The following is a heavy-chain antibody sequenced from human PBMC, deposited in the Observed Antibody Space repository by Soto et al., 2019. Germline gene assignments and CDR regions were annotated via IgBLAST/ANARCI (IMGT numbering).Heavy chain of an antibody. CDR1: GGSISSSSYY. V-gene: IGHV4-39*01. Sequence: KSSETLSLTCTVSGGSISSSSYYWGWIRQPPGKGLEWIGSIYYSGSTYYNPSLKSRVTISVDTSKNQFSLKLSSVTAADTAVYYCARPTLSYSYGPGYYFDYWGQGTLVTVSS. CDR2: IYYSGST. CDR3: ARPTLSYSYGPGYYFDY. D-gene: IGHD5-18*01. J-gene: IGHJ4*02.